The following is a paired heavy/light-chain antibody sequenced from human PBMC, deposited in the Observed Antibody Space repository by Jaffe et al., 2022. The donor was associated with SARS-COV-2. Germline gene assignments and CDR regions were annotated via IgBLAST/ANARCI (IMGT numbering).Heavy chain of an antibody. J-gene: IGHJ4*02. V-gene: IGHV1-3*01. CDR2: INAANGDT. CDR1: GYMFTTYP. D-gene: IGHD3-10*01. Sequence: QVQLVQSGAEVKKPGASVKVSCKASGYMFTTYPIHWVRQAPGQRLEWMGWINAANGDTGYSQKFQDRVTITRDTVASTIYMELSSLRSEDTAVYYCARKDYYHSGSYHFDYWGQGTLVTVSS. CDR3: ARKDYYHSGSYHFDY.
Light chain of an antibody. CDR3: CSYGGNFILV. Sequence: QSALTQPRSVSGSPGQSVTISCTGTSSDVGGYNYVSWYQQHPGKVPKLIIYDVSKRPSGVPDRFSGSKSGNTASLTISGLQAEDEADYYCCSYGGNFILVFGGGTKLTVL. V-gene: IGLV2-11*01. CDR1: SSDVGGYNY. J-gene: IGLJ2*01. CDR2: DVS.